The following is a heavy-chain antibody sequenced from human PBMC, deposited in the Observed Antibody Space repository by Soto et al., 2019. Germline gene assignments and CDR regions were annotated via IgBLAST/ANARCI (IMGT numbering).Heavy chain of an antibody. V-gene: IGHV4-59*01. J-gene: IGHJ6*03. Sequence: SETLSLTCTVSGGSISSYYWSWIRQPPGKGLEWIGYIYYSGSTNYNPSLKSRVTISVDTSKNQFSLKLSSVTAADTAVYYCASLPPYLFGELLERRMYYYYYMGVWGKGTTVTVSS. D-gene: IGHD3-10*02. CDR1: GGSISSYY. CDR2: IYYSGST. CDR3: ASLPPYLFGELLERRMYYYYYMGV.